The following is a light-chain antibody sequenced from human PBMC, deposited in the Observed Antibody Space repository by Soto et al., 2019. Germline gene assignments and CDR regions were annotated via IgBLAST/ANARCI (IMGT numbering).Light chain of an antibody. CDR3: SSYTSRSTVI. CDR2: EVT. Sequence: QSALTQPASVSGSPGQSITISCTGTGSDIGAYKYVPWYQHHPGKAPQVIIYEVTNRPSGISNRFSGSKSGNTASLTISGLQAEDEADYYCSSYTSRSTVIFGGGTQLTVL. J-gene: IGLJ7*01. CDR1: GSDIGAYKY. V-gene: IGLV2-14*01.